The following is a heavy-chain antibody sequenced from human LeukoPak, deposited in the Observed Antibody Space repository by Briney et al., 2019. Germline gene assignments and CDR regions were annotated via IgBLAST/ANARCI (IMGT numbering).Heavy chain of an antibody. CDR1: GGSISSSTYY. CDR2: IYYSGST. Sequence: LSLTCTVSGGSISSSTYYWSWIRQPPGKGLEWIGYIYYSGSTYYNPSLKSRVTISVDTSKNQFSLKLSSVTAADTAVYYCARVPFFCSGGSCYSPHNWFDPWGQGTLVTVSS. D-gene: IGHD2-15*01. J-gene: IGHJ5*02. CDR3: ARVPFFCSGGSCYSPHNWFDP. V-gene: IGHV4-30-4*08.